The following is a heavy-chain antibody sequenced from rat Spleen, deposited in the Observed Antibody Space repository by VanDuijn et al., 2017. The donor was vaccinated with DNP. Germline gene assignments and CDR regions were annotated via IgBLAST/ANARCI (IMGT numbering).Heavy chain of an antibody. J-gene: IGHJ2*01. CDR2: ISTSGGST. CDR3: ARLGTLITTVPDY. CDR1: GFTFSNYD. D-gene: IGHD1-1*01. Sequence: EVQLVESGGGLVQPGRSMKLSCAASGFTFSNYDMAWVRQAPTKGLEWVASISTSGGSTYYGDSVKGRFTISRDNAKSTLYLQMNSLRSEDIATYYCARLGTLITTVPDYWGQGVMVTVSS. V-gene: IGHV5-25*01.